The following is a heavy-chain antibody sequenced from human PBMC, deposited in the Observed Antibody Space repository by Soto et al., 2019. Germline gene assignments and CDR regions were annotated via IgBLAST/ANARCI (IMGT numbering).Heavy chain of an antibody. J-gene: IGHJ5*02. CDR3: AKGESYSVLGWFDP. CDR2: ISGSGGST. V-gene: IGHV3-23*01. D-gene: IGHD1-26*01. CDR1: GFTFSSDA. Sequence: GGSLRLSCAASGFTFSSDAMSWVRQAPGKGLEWVSAISGSGGSTYYADSVKGRFTISRDNSKNTLYLQMNSLRAEDTAVYYCAKGESYSVLGWFDPWGQGTLVNVSS.